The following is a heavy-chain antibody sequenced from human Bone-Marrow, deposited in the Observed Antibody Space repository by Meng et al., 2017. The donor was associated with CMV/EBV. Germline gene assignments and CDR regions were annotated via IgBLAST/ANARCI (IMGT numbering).Heavy chain of an antibody. Sequence: ASVKVSCKASGYTFTGYYIYWVRQAPGQGLEWMGWINPNSGGTDYAQKFQGRVTMTRDTSISTAYMELSRLRSDDTAVYYCGRDPFYCPTTTCHTYNWFDPWGQGTLVTVYS. V-gene: IGHV1-2*02. J-gene: IGHJ5*02. D-gene: IGHD2-2*01. CDR1: GYTFTGYY. CDR2: INPNSGGT. CDR3: GRDPFYCPTTTCHTYNWFDP.